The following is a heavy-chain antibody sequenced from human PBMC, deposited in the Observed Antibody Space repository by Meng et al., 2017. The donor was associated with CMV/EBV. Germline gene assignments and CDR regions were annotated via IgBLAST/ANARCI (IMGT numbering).Heavy chain of an antibody. J-gene: IGHJ5*02. V-gene: IGHV4-34*01. D-gene: IGHD3-3*01. CDR1: GGSFSGYY. CDR2: INHSGST. Sequence: QVQLQQWGAGLLKPSXXXXLXXXVYGGSFSGYYWSWIRQPPGKGLEWIGEINHSGSTNYNPSLKSRVTISVDTSKNQFSLKLSSVTAADTAVYYCARGRGFWSGTPFDPWGQGTLVTVSS. CDR3: ARGRGFWSGTPFDP.